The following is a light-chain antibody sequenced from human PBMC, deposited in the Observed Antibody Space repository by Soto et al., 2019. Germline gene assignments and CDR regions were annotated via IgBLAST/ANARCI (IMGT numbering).Light chain of an antibody. CDR1: SSDVGGYNF. CDR2: EVT. J-gene: IGLJ2*01. CDR3: SSFGGSSNLI. V-gene: IGLV2-8*02. Sequence: QSALAQPPSASRSPGQSVTISCTGTSSDVGGYNFVAWYQQHPGKAPKLMIYEVTKRPSGVPDRFSGSKSGNTASLTVSGLQAEDEADYYCSSFGGSSNLIFGGGTKLTVL.